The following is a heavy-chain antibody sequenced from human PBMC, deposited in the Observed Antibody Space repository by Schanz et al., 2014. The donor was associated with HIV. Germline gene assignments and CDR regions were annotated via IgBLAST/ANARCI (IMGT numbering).Heavy chain of an antibody. CDR1: GFTFGNYD. J-gene: IGHJ6*02. CDR3: VRWNRKTPIFGVGIPFYRMDA. V-gene: IGHV3-13*01. D-gene: IGHD3-3*01. CDR2: VSTDGVA. Sequence: EVRLVESGGGLVQPGRSLRLSCAASGFTFGNYDMHWVRQPEGKGLEWVSVVSTDGVAKYAGSVKGRFTISRENAINALHLQINRLRVGDTAVYYCVRWNRKTPIFGVGIPFYRMDAWGQGTAVTVSS.